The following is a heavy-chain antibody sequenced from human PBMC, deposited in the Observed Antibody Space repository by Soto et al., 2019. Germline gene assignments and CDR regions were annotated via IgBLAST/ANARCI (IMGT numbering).Heavy chain of an antibody. CDR3: AREIFIAVAGISWFDP. CDR1: GFTFSSYA. D-gene: IGHD6-19*01. Sequence: PGGSLRLSCAASGFTFSSYAMHWVRQAPGKGLEWVAVISYDGSNKYYADSVKGRFTISRDNSKNTLYLQMNSLRAEDTAVYYCAREIFIAVAGISWFDPWGQGTLVTVSS. J-gene: IGHJ5*02. V-gene: IGHV3-30-3*01. CDR2: ISYDGSNK.